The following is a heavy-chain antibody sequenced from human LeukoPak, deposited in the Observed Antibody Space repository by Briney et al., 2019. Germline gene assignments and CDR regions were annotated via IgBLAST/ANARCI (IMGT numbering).Heavy chain of an antibody. D-gene: IGHD3-10*01. J-gene: IGHJ3*02. Sequence: SVKVSCKASGGTFSSYAISWVRQAPGQGLEWMGGIIPIFGTANYAQKFQGRVTITADESTSTAYMELSSLRSEDTAVYYCAFYGSGSPRSASDIWGQGTMVTVSS. CDR1: GGTFSSYA. V-gene: IGHV1-69*13. CDR2: IIPIFGTA. CDR3: AFYGSGSPRSASDI.